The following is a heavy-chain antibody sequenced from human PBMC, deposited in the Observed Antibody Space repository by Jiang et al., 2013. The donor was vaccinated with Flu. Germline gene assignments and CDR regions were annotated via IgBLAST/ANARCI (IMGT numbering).Heavy chain of an antibody. CDR3: ARTPLYCSPDNCHSFYFDY. CDR2: INVGSGNT. Sequence: SGAEVKKPGASVILSCKASGYTFSTYVIHWVRQAPGQRLEWMGWINVGSGNTRYSWKFQGRVTITRGTSASTAYMELSSLASEDTALYYCARTPLYCSPDNCHSFYFDYWGQGTLVTVSS. J-gene: IGHJ4*02. CDR1: GYTFSTYV. V-gene: IGHV1-3*01. D-gene: IGHD2-21*02.